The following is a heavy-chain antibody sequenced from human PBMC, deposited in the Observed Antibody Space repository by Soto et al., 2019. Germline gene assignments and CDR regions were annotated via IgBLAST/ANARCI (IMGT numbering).Heavy chain of an antibody. CDR3: GRHSSWYGNFDY. CDR1: GGSISSSNYY. D-gene: IGHD6-13*01. CDR2: IYSSGST. J-gene: IGHJ4*02. Sequence: QLQLQESGPGLVKPSETLSLTCTVSGGSISSSNYYWGWIRQSPGKGLEWIASIYSSGSTYYNPSLKSRVTISVDTSKNQFSLKLSSVTAADTAVYYCGRHSSWYGNFDYWGQGTLVTVSS. V-gene: IGHV4-39*01.